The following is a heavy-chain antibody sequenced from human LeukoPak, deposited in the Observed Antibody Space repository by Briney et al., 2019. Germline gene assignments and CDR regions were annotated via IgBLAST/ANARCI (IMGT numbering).Heavy chain of an antibody. CDR1: GFTFSNYW. CDR3: ARYGGSYYFDN. V-gene: IGHV3-7*01. J-gene: IGHJ4*02. CDR2: IKQDGSER. Sequence: GGSLRLSCATSGFTFSNYWMSWVRQAPGKGLEWVANIKQDGSERYYVDSVKGRFTVSRDNAKNSLYLQMNSLRAEDTAVYYCARYGGSYYFDNWGQGTLVTVSS. D-gene: IGHD1-26*01.